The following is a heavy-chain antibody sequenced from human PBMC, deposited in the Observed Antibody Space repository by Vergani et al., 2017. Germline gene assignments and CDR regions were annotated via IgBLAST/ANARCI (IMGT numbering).Heavy chain of an antibody. J-gene: IGHJ4*02. D-gene: IGHD6-6*01. Sequence: QVQLVQSGAEVKKPEASVKVSCKASGYTFTSYGISWVRQAPGQGLEWMGWISAYKCNTNYAQKIQGRVTMTTDTSTSTAYMELRSLRSDDTAVYYGARDLQWDSSSEPGGNWGQGTLVTVSS. CDR3: ARDLQWDSSSEPGGN. CDR2: ISAYKCNT. CDR1: GYTFTSYG. V-gene: IGHV1-18*01.